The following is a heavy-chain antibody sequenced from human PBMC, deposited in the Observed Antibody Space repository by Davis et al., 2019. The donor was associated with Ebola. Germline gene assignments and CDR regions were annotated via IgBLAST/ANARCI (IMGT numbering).Heavy chain of an antibody. D-gene: IGHD6-19*01. CDR3: ARQDSSGLSEY. CDR2: IYPADSDI. J-gene: IGHJ4*02. CDR1: GYSFTSYW. V-gene: IGHV5-51*01. Sequence: GESLKISCKVSGYSFTSYWIAWVRQLPGKGLEWMGIIYPADSDIRYSPSFRGQVTISADKSITTAYLQWSSLKASDTAMYYCARQDSSGLSEYWGQGTLVTVSS.